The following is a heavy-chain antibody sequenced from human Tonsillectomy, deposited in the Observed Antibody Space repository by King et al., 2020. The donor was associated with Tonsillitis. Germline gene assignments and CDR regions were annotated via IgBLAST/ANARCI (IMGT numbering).Heavy chain of an antibody. V-gene: IGHV3-30*18. Sequence: VQLVESGGGVVQPGGSLRLSCAASGFTFCSYDMHWVRQAPGKGLEWVAVISYDGSNIYYADSVKGRFTISRDNSKNILYLQMNSLRAEDTAVYYCAKLRAVALYYFDYWGQGTLVTVSS. D-gene: IGHD6-19*01. CDR2: ISYDGSNI. J-gene: IGHJ4*02. CDR3: AKLRAVALYYFDY. CDR1: GFTFCSYD.